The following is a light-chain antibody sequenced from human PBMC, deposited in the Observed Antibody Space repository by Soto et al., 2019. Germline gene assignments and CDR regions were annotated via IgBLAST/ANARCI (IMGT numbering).Light chain of an antibody. CDR1: QSVSSN. CDR2: CES. J-gene: IGKJ1*01. CDR3: QQYNNWPWT. Sequence: EIVMTQSPATLSVSPGERATLSCRASQSVSSNLAWYQQNPGQAPRLLIYCESPRATGIPARFSGSGSGTEVTLTISSLQSEDFAVYYCQQYNNWPWTFGQGTKVEIK. V-gene: IGKV3-15*01.